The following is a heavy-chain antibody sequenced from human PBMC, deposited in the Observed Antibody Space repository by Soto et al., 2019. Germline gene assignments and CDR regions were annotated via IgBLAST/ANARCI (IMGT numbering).Heavy chain of an antibody. J-gene: IGHJ4*02. Sequence: GGSLRLSCAASGFTFSSYAMSWVRQAPGKGLEWVSAISGSGGSTYYADSVKGRFTTSRDNSKNTLYLQMNSLRAEDTAVYYCAKVLSYYYDSSGYYHAGIPDYWGQGTLVTVSS. V-gene: IGHV3-23*01. CDR2: ISGSGGST. CDR3: AKVLSYYYDSSGYYHAGIPDY. CDR1: GFTFSSYA. D-gene: IGHD3-22*01.